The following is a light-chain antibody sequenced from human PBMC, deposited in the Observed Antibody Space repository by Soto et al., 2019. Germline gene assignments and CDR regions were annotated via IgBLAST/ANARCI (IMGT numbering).Light chain of an antibody. V-gene: IGKV3-20*01. CDR1: QTVGRN. CDR2: GAS. Sequence: EIVRTQSPATLSVSPGERATLSCRASQTVGRNLAWYQHKPGQAPRLLIYGASNRATGIPDRFSGSGAGTDFTLTLGRLEPEDFAVYYCQQYGSSRTFGQGTKV. J-gene: IGKJ1*01. CDR3: QQYGSSRT.